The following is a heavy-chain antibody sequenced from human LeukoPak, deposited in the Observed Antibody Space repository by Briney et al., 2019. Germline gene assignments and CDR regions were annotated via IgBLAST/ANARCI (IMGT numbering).Heavy chain of an antibody. CDR3: ARTSYAYASGNYYALDY. CDR1: RFTFSSYS. CDR2: ISSTSSYI. D-gene: IGHD3-10*01. Sequence: PGGSLRLSCAASRFTFSSYSMNWVRQAPGKGLEWVSSISSTSSYIYYADSVKGRFTISRDNAKNSLYLQMNSLRAEDTAVYYCARTSYAYASGNYYALDYWGQGTLVTVPS. J-gene: IGHJ4*02. V-gene: IGHV3-21*01.